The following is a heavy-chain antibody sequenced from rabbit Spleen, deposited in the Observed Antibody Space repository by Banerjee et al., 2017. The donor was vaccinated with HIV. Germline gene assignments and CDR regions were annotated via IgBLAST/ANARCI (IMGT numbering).Heavy chain of an antibody. D-gene: IGHD8-1*01. CDR1: GVSFSISSY. Sequence: QSLEESGGDLVKPGASLTLTCTASGVSFSISSYLCWVRQAPGKGLEWIACIDAGSSGFTYYATWAKGRFTISKTSSTTVTLHMTGLTVADTAASFCARDTGSSISANGMDLWGPGTLVTVS. J-gene: IGHJ6*01. CDR2: IDAGSSGFT. V-gene: IGHV1S40*01. CDR3: ARDTGSSISANGMDL.